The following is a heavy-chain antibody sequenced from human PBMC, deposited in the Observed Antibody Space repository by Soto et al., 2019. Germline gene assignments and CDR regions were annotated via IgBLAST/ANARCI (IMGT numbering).Heavy chain of an antibody. J-gene: IGHJ4*02. Sequence: ESGGGSVQPGGSLRLSCAASGFTLRSYAMSWVRQAPGKGLERVSGIGSGGDITYHADSVKGRFTISRDTSKNMLFLQMNSLRAEDTAVYFCVKGSGYNSRGTFYFDYWGQGTLVTVSS. D-gene: IGHD5-12*01. CDR3: VKGSGYNSRGTFYFDY. CDR1: GFTLRSYA. V-gene: IGHV3-23*01. CDR2: IGSGGDIT.